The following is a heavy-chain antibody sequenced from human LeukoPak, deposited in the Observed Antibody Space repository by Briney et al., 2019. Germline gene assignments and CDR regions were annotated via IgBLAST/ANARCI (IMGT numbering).Heavy chain of an antibody. V-gene: IGHV1-69*04. J-gene: IGHJ4*02. D-gene: IGHD5-18*01. Sequence: ASVKVSCNASGGTFSSYAIIGVRQAPGQGLEWMGRIIPIFGIANYAQKFQGRVTITADKSTSTAYMELSSMRSEDTAVYYCASGSRYSYVEDWGQGTLVTVSS. CDR3: ASGSRYSYVED. CDR1: GGTFSSYA. CDR2: IIPIFGIA.